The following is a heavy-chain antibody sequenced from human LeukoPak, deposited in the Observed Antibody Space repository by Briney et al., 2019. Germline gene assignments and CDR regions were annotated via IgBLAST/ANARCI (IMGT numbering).Heavy chain of an antibody. CDR2: IKQDGSKK. Sequence: GSLRLSCAASGLTFSNAWMTWVRQAPGKGLEWVANIKQDGSKKSYVDSVKGRFTISRDNAKNSLYLQMNSLRAEDTAIYYCTRVGYIDEGIDYWGQGTLVTVSS. J-gene: IGHJ4*02. D-gene: IGHD5-24*01. CDR3: TRVGYIDEGIDY. CDR1: GLTFSNAW. V-gene: IGHV3-7*04.